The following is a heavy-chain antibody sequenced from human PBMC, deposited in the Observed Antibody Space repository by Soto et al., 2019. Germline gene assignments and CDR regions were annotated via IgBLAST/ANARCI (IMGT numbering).Heavy chain of an antibody. CDR2: ITSDGDST. CDR3: VKGNQLLRYYFEF. J-gene: IGHJ4*01. D-gene: IGHD2-15*01. CDR1: GFTFSNYA. V-gene: IGHV3-64D*06. Sequence: GSLRLSCSVSGFTFSNYAMHWVRQAPGKGLEYVSGITSDGDSTWHADSVKDRFTISRDNSKNTLFLQMSSLRVEDTAIYFCVKGNQLLRYYFEFWGPGTLVTVSS.